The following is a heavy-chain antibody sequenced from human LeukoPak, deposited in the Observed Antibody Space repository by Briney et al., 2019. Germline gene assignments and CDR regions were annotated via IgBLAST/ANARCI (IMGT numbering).Heavy chain of an antibody. V-gene: IGHV3-23*01. Sequence: GGSLRLSCAASGFTFSSYAMSWVRQAPGKGLEWVSAISSSGGSTYYADSVKGRFTISQDNSKNTLYLQMNSLRAEDTAVYYCAKDQQGSNYPPYYFDYWGQGTLVTVSS. CDR1: GFTFSSYA. CDR2: ISSSGGST. J-gene: IGHJ4*02. D-gene: IGHD4-11*01. CDR3: AKDQQGSNYPPYYFDY.